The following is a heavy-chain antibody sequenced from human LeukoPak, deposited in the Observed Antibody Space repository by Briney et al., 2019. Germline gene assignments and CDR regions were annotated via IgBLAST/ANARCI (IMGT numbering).Heavy chain of an antibody. D-gene: IGHD5-12*01. V-gene: IGHV3-43*02. CDR2: ISGDGGST. J-gene: IGHJ4*02. Sequence: PGGSLRLSCAASGFTFDDYAFHWVRQAPGKGLQWVSLISGDGGSTYYADSVKGRFTISRDSSKNSLYLQMNSLRTEDAALYYCAKGIIVAPFDYWGQGTLVTVSS. CDR3: AKGIIVAPFDY. CDR1: GFTFDDYA.